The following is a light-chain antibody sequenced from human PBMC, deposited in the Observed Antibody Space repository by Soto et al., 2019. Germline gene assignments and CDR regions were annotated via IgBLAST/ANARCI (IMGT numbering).Light chain of an antibody. CDR1: SSNIGSNY. J-gene: IGLJ2*01. Sequence: QSVLTQPPSASGTPGQRVTISCSGSSSNIGSNYVYWYQQLPGTAPKLLIYRNNQRPSGVPDRFSGSKSGTSASLAISGLRSEDDGDYYCAAWDDSLSGYVVFGGGTKLTVL. CDR2: RNN. CDR3: AAWDDSLSGYVV. V-gene: IGLV1-47*01.